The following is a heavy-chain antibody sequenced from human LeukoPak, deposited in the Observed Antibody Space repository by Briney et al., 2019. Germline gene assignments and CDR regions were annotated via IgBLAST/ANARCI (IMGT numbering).Heavy chain of an antibody. V-gene: IGHV3-23*01. J-gene: IGHJ4*02. CDR2: ISGSGGST. Sequence: PGGSLRLSCAASGFTFSSYGMSWVRQAPGKGLEWVSAISGSGGSTYYADSVKGRFTISRDNSKNTLYLQMNSLRAEGTAVYYCAKVAKYYYGSESYYFFEQWGQGTPVTASS. D-gene: IGHD3-10*01. CDR3: AKVAKYYYGSESYYFFEQ. CDR1: GFTFSSYG.